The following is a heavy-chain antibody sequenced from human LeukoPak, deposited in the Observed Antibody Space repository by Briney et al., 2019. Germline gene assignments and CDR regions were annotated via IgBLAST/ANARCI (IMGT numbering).Heavy chain of an antibody. CDR2: ISYDGSNK. CDR3: ARDFKQQLANFDY. Sequence: RGSLRLSCAASGFTFSSYAMHWVRQAPGKGLEWVAVISYDGSNKYYADSAKGRFTISRDNSKNTLYLQMNSLRAEDTAVYYCARDFKQQLANFDYRGQGTLVTVSS. V-gene: IGHV3-30*04. J-gene: IGHJ4*02. D-gene: IGHD6-13*01. CDR1: GFTFSSYA.